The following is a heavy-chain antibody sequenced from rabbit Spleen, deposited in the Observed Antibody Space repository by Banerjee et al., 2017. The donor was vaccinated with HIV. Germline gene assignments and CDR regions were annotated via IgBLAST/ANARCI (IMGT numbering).Heavy chain of an antibody. D-gene: IGHD4-1*01. CDR2: IATGSSADT. Sequence: QSLEESGGDLVKPGASLTLTCTASGFSFSSRYYLCWVRQAPGKGLEWIACIATGSSADTYYASWAKGRFTISKTSSTTVDLKMTSLTAADTATFFCARETSSGWGIISFYFSLWGPGPLVTVS. J-gene: IGHJ4*01. V-gene: IGHV1S40*01. CDR3: ARETSSGWGIISFYFSL. CDR1: GFSFSSRYY.